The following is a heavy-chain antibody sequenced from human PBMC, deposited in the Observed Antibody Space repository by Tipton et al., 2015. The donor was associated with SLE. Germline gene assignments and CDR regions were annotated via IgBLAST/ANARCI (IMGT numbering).Heavy chain of an antibody. D-gene: IGHD4-11*01. V-gene: IGHV4-61*02. CDR3: AREFLNPVTTVHYYFDL. Sequence: TLSLTCSVSGGSISSGAYSWSWIRQPAGGGLEWIGRIYTNENTNYNPSLKSRVTMSVDTSKHHFSLKLISVTAADTAVYYCAREFLNPVTTVHYYFDLWGRGTLVTVSS. CDR1: GGSISSGAYS. CDR2: IYTNENT. J-gene: IGHJ2*01.